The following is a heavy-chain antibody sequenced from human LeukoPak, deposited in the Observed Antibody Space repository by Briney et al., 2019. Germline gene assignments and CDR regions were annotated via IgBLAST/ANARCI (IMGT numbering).Heavy chain of an antibody. V-gene: IGHV4-4*07. J-gene: IGHJ5*02. CDR1: GGSISSYY. CDR2: IYTSGST. D-gene: IGHD3-22*01. Sequence: SETLSLTCTVSGGSISSYYWSWIRQPAGKGLEWIGRIYTSGSTNYNPSLKSRVTMSVDTSKNQFSLKLSSVTVADTAVYYCARETVYYDSDNWFDPWGQGTLVTVSS. CDR3: ARETVYYDSDNWFDP.